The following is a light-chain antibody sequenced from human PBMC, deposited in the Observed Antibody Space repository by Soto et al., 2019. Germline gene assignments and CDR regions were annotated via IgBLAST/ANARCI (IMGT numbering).Light chain of an antibody. Sequence: IQMTQSPSTLYASVGDRVTITCRASQSISSWLAWYQQKPGKAPKLLIYDASNMDSGVPSRFSGSGSGTEFTLTISSLQPDDFATYYCQQYNSYPCTFGQGTKVEIK. CDR2: DAS. CDR3: QQYNSYPCT. J-gene: IGKJ1*01. V-gene: IGKV1-5*01. CDR1: QSISSW.